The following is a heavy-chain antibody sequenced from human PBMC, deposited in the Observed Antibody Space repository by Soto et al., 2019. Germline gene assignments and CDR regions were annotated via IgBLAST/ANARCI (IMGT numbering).Heavy chain of an antibody. CDR2: IYSGSSS. V-gene: IGHV3-53*01. CDR3: AKDRERSCSSGSCYTLIF. D-gene: IGHD2-2*02. J-gene: IGHJ4*02. CDR1: GFTVSSNY. Sequence: LRLSCAASGFTVSSNYMNWVRQPPGKGLEWVSIIYSGSSSYYADSVKGRFTISRDNSKNTLYLQMNSLRAEDTAVYYCAKDRERSCSSGSCYTLIFGGQGTPVTVSS.